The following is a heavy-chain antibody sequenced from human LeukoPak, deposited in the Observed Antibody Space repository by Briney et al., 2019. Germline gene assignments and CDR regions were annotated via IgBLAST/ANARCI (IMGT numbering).Heavy chain of an antibody. D-gene: IGHD3-22*01. CDR2: ISGSGGST. V-gene: IGHV3-23*01. J-gene: IGHJ4*02. CDR1: GFTFSSYA. CDR3: AKSSYYDTSGYYREYYFDY. Sequence: GGSLRLSCAASGFTFSSYAMSWVRQAPGKGLEWVSSISGSGGSTHYADSVKGRFTISRDKTKNTLYLQMNSLRAEDTAVYYCAKSSYYDTSGYYREYYFDYWGQGTLVTVSS.